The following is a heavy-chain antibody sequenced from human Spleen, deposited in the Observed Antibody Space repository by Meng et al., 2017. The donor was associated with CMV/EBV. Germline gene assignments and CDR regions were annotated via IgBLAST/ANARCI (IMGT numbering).Heavy chain of an antibody. CDR3: ARESSGGMDV. D-gene: IGHD2-15*01. CDR1: GFTFDDYG. CDR2: IGTAGDT. Sequence: GESLKISCAASGFTFDDYGMSWVRQVPGKGLEWVSAIGTAGDTFYPGSVKGRFTISRENAKNSLHLQMNSLRAGDTAVYYCARESSGGMDVWGQGTTVTVSS. J-gene: IGHJ6*01. V-gene: IGHV3-13*01.